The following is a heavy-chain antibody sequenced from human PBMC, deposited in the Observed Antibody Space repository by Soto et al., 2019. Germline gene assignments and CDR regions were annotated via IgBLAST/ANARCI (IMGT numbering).Heavy chain of an antibody. CDR3: AHSYYGSGSRT. J-gene: IGHJ5*02. D-gene: IGHD3-10*01. CDR2: IYWDDDK. CDR1: GFSLTTYGVG. V-gene: IGHV2-5*02. Sequence: QITLKESGPPLVKPTQTLTLTCTFSGFSLTTYGVGVSWIRQPPGKALEWLSLIYWDDDKRYRPSLRSRLTITHDSSKNQVVLTMTNVDPVDAGTYYCAHSYYGSGSRTWGPGTLVAVSS.